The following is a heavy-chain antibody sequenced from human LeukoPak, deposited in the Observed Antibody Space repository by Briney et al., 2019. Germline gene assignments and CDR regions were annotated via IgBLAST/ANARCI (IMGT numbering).Heavy chain of an antibody. CDR3: ARRRGYGSGSYYNV. Sequence: GSLRLSCAASGFTVSSNYMSWVRQPPGKGLEWIGEINHSGSTNYNPSLKSRVTISVDTSKNQFSLKLSSVTAADTAVYYCARRRGYGSGSYYNVWGQGTLVTVSS. CDR2: INHSGST. V-gene: IGHV4-34*01. CDR1: GFTVSSNY. J-gene: IGHJ4*02. D-gene: IGHD3-10*01.